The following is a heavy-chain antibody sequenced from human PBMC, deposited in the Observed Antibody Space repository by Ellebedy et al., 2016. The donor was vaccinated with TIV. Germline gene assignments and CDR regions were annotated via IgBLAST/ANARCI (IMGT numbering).Heavy chain of an antibody. CDR3: ARDPRGGSGWYRGGLDV. Sequence: GESLKLSCVASGFTFSNYNMNWVRRAPGKGLEWISYISASSTTIYYADSVKGRFTISRDNAKDARFLQMNSLKTEDTAVYYCARDPRGGSGWYRGGLDVWGQGTTVTVSS. V-gene: IGHV3-48*01. D-gene: IGHD6-19*01. J-gene: IGHJ6*02. CDR2: ISASSTTI. CDR1: GFTFSNYN.